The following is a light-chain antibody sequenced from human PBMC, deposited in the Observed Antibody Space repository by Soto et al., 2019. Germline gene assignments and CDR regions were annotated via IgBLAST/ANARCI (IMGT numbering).Light chain of an antibody. CDR1: SSNIGSDY. Sequence: QSVLTQPPSASGTPGQRVTISCSGSSSNIGSDYILWSQQLPETAPKVLMFANIQRPSGVPDRFSGSKSGNTASLTISGLQADDEADYYCSSHTISSALQVFGTGTKVTVL. CDR2: ANI. V-gene: IGLV1-47*01. J-gene: IGLJ1*01. CDR3: SSHTISSALQV.